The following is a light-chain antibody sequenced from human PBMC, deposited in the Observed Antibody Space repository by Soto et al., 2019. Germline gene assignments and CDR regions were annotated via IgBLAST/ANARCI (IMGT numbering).Light chain of an antibody. V-gene: IGKV3-15*01. CDR1: QSVSSN. J-gene: IGKJ2*01. Sequence: EIVMTQSPDTLSVSPGERATLSCRASQSVSSNLAWYQQKPGQAPRLLIFGASTRATGIPARFSGSGSGTEFTLTISRLKSEDFAVYHCQQYNNWPYTFGQGTTLEIK. CDR3: QQYNNWPYT. CDR2: GAS.